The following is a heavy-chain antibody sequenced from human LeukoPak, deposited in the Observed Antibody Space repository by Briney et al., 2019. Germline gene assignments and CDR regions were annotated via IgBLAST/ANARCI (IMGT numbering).Heavy chain of an antibody. D-gene: IGHD6-13*01. CDR2: ISAYNGNT. V-gene: IGHV1-18*01. CDR1: GYTLTNYG. Sequence: ASVKVSCKASGYTLTNYGISWVRQAPGQGLEWMGWISAYNGNTNYEQKFQGRVTMTTDTSTSTAYMELRGLRSDDTAVYYCARDLGHRIAAAGPNLGYWGQGTLVTVSS. CDR3: ARDLGHRIAAAGPNLGY. J-gene: IGHJ4*02.